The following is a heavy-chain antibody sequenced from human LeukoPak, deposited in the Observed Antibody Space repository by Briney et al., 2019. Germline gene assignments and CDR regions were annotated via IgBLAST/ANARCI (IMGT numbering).Heavy chain of an antibody. J-gene: IGHJ5*02. V-gene: IGHV1-69*13. CDR1: GGTFSSYA. Sequence: ASVKVSCKASGGTFSSYAISWVRQAPGQGLEWMGGIIPIFGTANYAQKFQGRVTITADESTSTAYMELSSLRSEDTAVYYCASPLGYCSSTSCTEEGVDWFDPWGQGTLVTVSS. CDR2: IIPIFGTA. D-gene: IGHD2-2*01. CDR3: ASPLGYCSSTSCTEEGVDWFDP.